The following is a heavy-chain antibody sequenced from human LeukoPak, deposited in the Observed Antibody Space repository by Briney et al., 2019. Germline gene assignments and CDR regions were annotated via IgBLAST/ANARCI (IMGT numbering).Heavy chain of an antibody. CDR1: GFTLSTYG. V-gene: IGHV3-33*06. D-gene: IGHD1-26*01. J-gene: IGHJ6*03. CDR2: IWNDGSNK. Sequence: GRSLRLSCAASGFTLSTYGMYWDRPAPGKGREWVAVIWNDGSNKHYADSGKGRFTISRYNSKNTLDLQMNSLRAEDTAVYYCAKTGATYYYYMDVWGKGTTVTVSS. CDR3: AKTGATYYYYMDV.